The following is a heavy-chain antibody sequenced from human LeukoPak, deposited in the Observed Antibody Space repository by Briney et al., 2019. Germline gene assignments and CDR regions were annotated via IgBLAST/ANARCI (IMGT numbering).Heavy chain of an antibody. D-gene: IGHD1-14*01. V-gene: IGHV4-59*01. Sequence: ASETLSLTCTVSGGSISSYYWSWIRQPPGKGLEWIGYIYYSGSTNYNPSLKSRVTISVDTSKNQFSLKLSSVTAADTAVYYCAREGTNPYYYYMDVWGKGTAVTISS. CDR2: IYYSGST. CDR3: AREGTNPYYYYMDV. CDR1: GGSISSYY. J-gene: IGHJ6*03.